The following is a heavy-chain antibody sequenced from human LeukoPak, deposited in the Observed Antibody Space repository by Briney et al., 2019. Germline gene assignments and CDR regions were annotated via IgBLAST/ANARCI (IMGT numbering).Heavy chain of an antibody. CDR3: AKGGELEAYYFDY. V-gene: IGHV3-23*01. Sequence: GGSLRLSCAASGFTFSSYAMSWVRQAPGKGLEWVSAISGSGGSTYYADSVKGRFTISRDNSKSTLYLQMSSLRAEDTAVYYCAKGGELEAYYFDYWGQGTLVTVSS. CDR1: GFTFSSYA. D-gene: IGHD1-26*01. J-gene: IGHJ4*02. CDR2: ISGSGGST.